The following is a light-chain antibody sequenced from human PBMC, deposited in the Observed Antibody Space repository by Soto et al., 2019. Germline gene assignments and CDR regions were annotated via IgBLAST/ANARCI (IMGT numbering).Light chain of an antibody. CDR2: DVS. Sequence: QSALTQPRSVSGSPGQSVTISCTGTSNDVGGHNFVSWYQQHPGKVPKLFIYDVSRRPSGVPARFSASKSGNTASLTISGLQPEDEADYYCSSNAGSDTLVFGGGTKLTVL. J-gene: IGLJ2*01. CDR1: SNDVGGHNF. CDR3: SSNAGSDTLV. V-gene: IGLV2-11*01.